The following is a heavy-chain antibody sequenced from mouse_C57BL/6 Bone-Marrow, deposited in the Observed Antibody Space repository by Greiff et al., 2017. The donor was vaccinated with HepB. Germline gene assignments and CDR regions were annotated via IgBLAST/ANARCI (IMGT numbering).Heavy chain of an antibody. J-gene: IGHJ4*01. Sequence: QVQLQQPGAELVRPGSSVKLSCKASGYTFTSYWMDWVKQRPGQGLEWIGNIYPSDSETHYNQKFKDKATLTVDKSSSTAYMQLSSLTSEDSAVYYCARLNYYGSYYAMDYWGQGTSVTVSS. CDR1: GYTFTSYW. D-gene: IGHD1-1*01. CDR3: ARLNYYGSYYAMDY. CDR2: IYPSDSET. V-gene: IGHV1-61*01.